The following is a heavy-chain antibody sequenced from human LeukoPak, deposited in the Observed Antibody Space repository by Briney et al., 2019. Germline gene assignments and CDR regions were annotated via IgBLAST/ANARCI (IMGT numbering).Heavy chain of an antibody. Sequence: GESLQISCEGSGYRFNAYWIAWVRQMPGKGLEWMGIIYPDDSDTRYSPSFQGQVTISADKSVRTAYLQWSSLKASGTAMYYCARPNITSYYDSRGYDAFDVWGQGTMVTVSS. V-gene: IGHV5-51*01. D-gene: IGHD3-22*01. CDR3: ARPNITSYYDSRGYDAFDV. CDR2: IYPDDSDT. CDR1: GYRFNAYW. J-gene: IGHJ3*01.